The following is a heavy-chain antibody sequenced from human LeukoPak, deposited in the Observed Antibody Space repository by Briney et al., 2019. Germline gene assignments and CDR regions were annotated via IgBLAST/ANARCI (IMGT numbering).Heavy chain of an antibody. CDR2: ISSSSSTI. V-gene: IGHV3-48*03. D-gene: IGHD6-13*01. CDR3: AREDYTSSWYGNWFDP. J-gene: IGHJ5*02. Sequence: GGSLRLSCAASGFTFSSYEMNWVRQAPGKGLEWVSYISSSSSTIYYADSVKGRFTISRDNAKQSLYLQMNSLRGEDTAVYYCAREDYTSSWYGNWFDPWGQGTLVTVSS. CDR1: GFTFSSYE.